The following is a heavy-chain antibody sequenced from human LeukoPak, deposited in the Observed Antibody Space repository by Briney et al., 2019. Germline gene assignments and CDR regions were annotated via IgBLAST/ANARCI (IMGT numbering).Heavy chain of an antibody. Sequence: GGSLRLSCAASGFTFSSYAMSWVRQAPGKGLEWVSAISGSGGSTYYADSVKGRFTISRDNSKNTLYLQMNSLRAEDTAVYYCAKASLGVWGSYRSSNSIDYWGQGTLVTVSS. CDR3: AKASLGVWGSYRSSNSIDY. V-gene: IGHV3-23*01. CDR1: GFTFSSYA. J-gene: IGHJ4*02. CDR2: ISGSGGST. D-gene: IGHD3-16*02.